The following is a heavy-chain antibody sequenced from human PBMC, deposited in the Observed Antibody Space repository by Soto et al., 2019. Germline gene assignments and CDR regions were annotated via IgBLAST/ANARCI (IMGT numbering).Heavy chain of an antibody. CDR3: ASCHTGYYSDSSGYSGAFDI. V-gene: IGHV3-53*01. D-gene: IGHD3-22*01. Sequence: GGSLRLSCAASGFTVSSNYMSWVRQAPGKGLEWVSGIYSGGSTYYADSVKGRFTISRDNSKNTLYLQMNSLRAEDTAVYYCASCHTGYYSDSSGYSGAFDIWGKGTMVTVSS. CDR2: IYSGGST. CDR1: GFTVSSNY. J-gene: IGHJ3*02.